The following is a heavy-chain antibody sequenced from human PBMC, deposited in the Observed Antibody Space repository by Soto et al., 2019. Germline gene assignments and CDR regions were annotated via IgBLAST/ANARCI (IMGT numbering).Heavy chain of an antibody. CDR3: ARGLRWTRTFDF. V-gene: IGHV4-39*02. D-gene: IGHD1-1*01. CDR1: GGSISSSSYS. J-gene: IGHJ4*02. Sequence: SETLSLTCSVSGGSISSSSYSWGWIRQSSGTGLQWIGSLSYTGNTHYNPSLKGRVAISVDTSRNQFSLKIFSVTAADTAAYYCARGLRWTRTFDFWGQGTWVTSPQ. CDR2: LSYTGNT.